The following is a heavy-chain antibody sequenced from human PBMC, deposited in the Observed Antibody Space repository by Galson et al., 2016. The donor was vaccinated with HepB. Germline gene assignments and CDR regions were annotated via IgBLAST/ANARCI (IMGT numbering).Heavy chain of an antibody. V-gene: IGHV1-46*01. CDR1: GYTFTNYY. J-gene: IGHJ4*02. D-gene: IGHD3-22*01. CDR3: ARVRGRGAYDGSGYYLEY. Sequence: SVKVSCKASGYTFTNYYMHWVRQAPGQGLEWMGILNPSGGITSYAQKFQGRVTMTWDTSTSTVYMELSSLRSDDTAIYYCARVRGRGAYDGSGYYLEYWGQGTLVTVSS. CDR2: LNPSGGIT.